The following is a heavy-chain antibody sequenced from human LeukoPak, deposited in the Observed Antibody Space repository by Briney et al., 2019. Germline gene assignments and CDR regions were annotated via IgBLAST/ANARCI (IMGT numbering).Heavy chain of an antibody. CDR1: GFTFSTYW. CDR2: ISSDGSST. V-gene: IGHV3-74*01. Sequence: GGSLRLSCAASGFTFSTYWMHWVRQAPGTGLVWVSRISSDGSSTTHADSVKGRFTISRDNAKNTLSLQMNSLRAEDTAVYYCTRQQLDAFDIWGPGTMVTVSS. J-gene: IGHJ3*02. D-gene: IGHD6-13*01. CDR3: TRQQLDAFDI.